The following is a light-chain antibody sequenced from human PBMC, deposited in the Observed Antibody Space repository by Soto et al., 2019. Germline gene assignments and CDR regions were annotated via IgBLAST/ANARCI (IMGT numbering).Light chain of an antibody. CDR3: QQSYSTPIT. CDR1: QTISNY. J-gene: IGKJ5*01. CDR2: AAS. Sequence: EVTESQSALSASVEKIVTITGWASQTISNYLNWYQQKPGKAPKLLIYAASSLQSGVPSRFSGSGSGTDFTLTTSSLQPEDFATFYCQQSYSTPITFGQGTRLAI. V-gene: IGKV1-39*01.